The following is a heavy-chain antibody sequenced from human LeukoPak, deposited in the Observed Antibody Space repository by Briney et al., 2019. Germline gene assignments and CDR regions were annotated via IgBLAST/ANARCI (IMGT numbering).Heavy chain of an antibody. CDR3: AKDDPHQRFDS. CDR2: IKPDSDAT. CDR1: GYVFASYW. D-gene: IGHD2-2*01. Sequence: ASVKVSCKASGYVFASYWLHWVRQAPGQRLEWVGYIKPDSDATDLAQRFQGRVTLTRDTSISTAYLELNGLTADDTAVYFCAKDDPHQRFDSWGQGTLVTVSS. J-gene: IGHJ4*02. V-gene: IGHV1-2*02.